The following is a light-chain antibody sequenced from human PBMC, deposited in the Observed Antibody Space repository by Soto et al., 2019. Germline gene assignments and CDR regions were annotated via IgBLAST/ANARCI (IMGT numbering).Light chain of an antibody. J-gene: IGKJ2*01. CDR2: DAS. Sequence: EIVLTQSPATLSLSPGERATLSCRASQSVSSYLAWYQQKPGQAPRLLIYDASNRATGIPARFSGSGSGTDFALTISSLEPEDFAVYYCQQRSNWVYTFGQGTKQEIK. CDR1: QSVSSY. V-gene: IGKV3-11*01. CDR3: QQRSNWVYT.